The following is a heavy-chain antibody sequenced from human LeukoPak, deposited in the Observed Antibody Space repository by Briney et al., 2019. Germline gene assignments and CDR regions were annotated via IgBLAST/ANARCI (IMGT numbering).Heavy chain of an antibody. D-gene: IGHD3-22*01. Sequence: ASETLSLTCAVYGGSFSGYYWSWIRQPPGKGLEWIGEINHSGSTNYNPSLKSRVTISVDTSKNQFSLKLSSVTAADTAVYYCAREGGYYDSSGYYPFDYWGQGTLVTVSS. CDR2: INHSGST. CDR3: AREGGYYDSSGYYPFDY. CDR1: GGSFSGYY. V-gene: IGHV4-34*01. J-gene: IGHJ4*02.